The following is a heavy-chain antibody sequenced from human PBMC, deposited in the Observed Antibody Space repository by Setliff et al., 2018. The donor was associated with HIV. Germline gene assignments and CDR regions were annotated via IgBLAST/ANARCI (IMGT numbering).Heavy chain of an antibody. CDR2: ISPGDSHT. Sequence: GASLKISCVTSGYSFTTHWIGWVRQMPGKGLEWMGVISPGDSHTTYSPSFQGQVTIPADKSISTAYLHWSTLKASDTATYYCARALWRDSSGPFHFWGQGTLVTVSS. CDR3: ARALWRDSSGPFHF. D-gene: IGHD3-22*01. CDR1: GYSFTTHW. V-gene: IGHV5-51*01. J-gene: IGHJ4*02.